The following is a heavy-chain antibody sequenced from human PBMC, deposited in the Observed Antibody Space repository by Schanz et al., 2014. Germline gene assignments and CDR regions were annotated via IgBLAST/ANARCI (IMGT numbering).Heavy chain of an antibody. J-gene: IGHJ4*02. CDR1: EFTFSSYK. Sequence: EVQLVESGGGLVKPGGSLRLSCEASEFTFSSYKMNWVRQAPGKGLEWVSSISSSGSYIHYADSVKGRFTISRDNAKNALYLQINSLRAEATAVYYCAKQIHYDILTVTRNWGQGTLVTVSS. V-gene: IGHV3-21*04. CDR3: AKQIHYDILTVTRN. D-gene: IGHD3-9*01. CDR2: ISSSGSYI.